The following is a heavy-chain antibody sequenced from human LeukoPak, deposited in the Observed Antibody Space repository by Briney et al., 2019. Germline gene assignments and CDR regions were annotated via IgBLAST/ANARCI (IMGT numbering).Heavy chain of an antibody. CDR1: GDSVSSNSAA. CDR2: TYYRSKWYN. D-gene: IGHD2-15*01. J-gene: IGHJ3*02. Sequence: SQTLSLTCAISGDSVSSNSAAWNWIRQSPSRGLEWLGRTYYRSKWYNDYAVSVKSRITINPDTSKNQFSLKLSSVTAADTAVYYCASPHVGGDAFDIWGQGTMVTVSS. CDR3: ASPHVGGDAFDI. V-gene: IGHV6-1*01.